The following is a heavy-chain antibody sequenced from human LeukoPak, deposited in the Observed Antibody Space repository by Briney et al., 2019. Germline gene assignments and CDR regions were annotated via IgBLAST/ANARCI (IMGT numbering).Heavy chain of an antibody. CDR2: IYNTGNT. J-gene: IGHJ4*01. CDR1: GGAISSGHYY. D-gene: IGHD5-12*01. Sequence: PSETLSLTWTVSGGAISSGHYYWMWIRQQPGKGLEWLGYIYNTGNTYYNPSLKSRVNMSVDTSKNHFSLRLTSVTAADTAIYYCARGGGYAFVFWGHGTLVTVSS. CDR3: ARGGGYAFVF. V-gene: IGHV4-31*02.